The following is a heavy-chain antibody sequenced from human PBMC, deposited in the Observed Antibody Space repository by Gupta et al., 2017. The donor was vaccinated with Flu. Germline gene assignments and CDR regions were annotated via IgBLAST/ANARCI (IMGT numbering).Heavy chain of an antibody. Sequence: RQAPGKGLEWVSGSSGGGGSTNYADSVKGRFTISRDNSKNTVYLQMNSLRAEDTAVYYCAESEASGNYDFDYWGQGTLVTVSS. J-gene: IGHJ4*02. D-gene: IGHD1-26*01. CDR2: SSGGGGST. CDR3: AESEASGNYDFDY. V-gene: IGHV3-23*01.